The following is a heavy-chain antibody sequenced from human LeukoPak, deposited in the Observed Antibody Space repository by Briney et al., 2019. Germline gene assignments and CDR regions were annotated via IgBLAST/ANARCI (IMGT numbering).Heavy chain of an antibody. D-gene: IGHD3-22*01. CDR1: GFTFDDYA. CDR3: AKGGQRYYDSSGTFWDY. J-gene: IGHJ4*02. Sequence: GGSLRLSCAASGFTFDDYAMHWVRQAPGKGLEGVSGISWNSGSIAYADSVRGRFTISRDNAKNSLYLQMNSLRAEDTALYYCAKGGQRYYDSSGTFWDYWGQGTLVTVSS. V-gene: IGHV3-9*01. CDR2: ISWNSGSI.